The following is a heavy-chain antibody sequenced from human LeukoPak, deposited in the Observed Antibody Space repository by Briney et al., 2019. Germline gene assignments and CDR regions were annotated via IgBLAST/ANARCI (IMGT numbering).Heavy chain of an antibody. V-gene: IGHV1-2*02. CDR2: LNPNDGAT. D-gene: IGHD1-26*01. J-gene: IGHJ6*02. Sequence: GASVKVSCKASGYTFTDYYIHWVRQAPGHGLQWMGWLNPNDGATNYAQNFQGRVTLTRDPSITTLYMELTRLRSDDTAVIYCASLGATTLSYYGMDVWGQGTTVTVSS. CDR3: ASLGATTLSYYGMDV. CDR1: GYTFTDYY.